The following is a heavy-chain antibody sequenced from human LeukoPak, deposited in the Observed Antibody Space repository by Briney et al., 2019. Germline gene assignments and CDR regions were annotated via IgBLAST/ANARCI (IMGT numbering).Heavy chain of an antibody. CDR3: ARSGYCSGGSCYFDY. V-gene: IGHV4-34*01. D-gene: IGHD2-15*01. Sequence: PSETLSLTCAVYGGSFSGYYWSWIRQPPGKGLEWIGEINHSGSTNYNPSLKSRVTISVDTSKNQFSLKLSSVTAADTAVYYCARSGYCSGGSCYFDYWSQGTLVTVSS. J-gene: IGHJ4*02. CDR1: GGSFSGYY. CDR2: INHSGST.